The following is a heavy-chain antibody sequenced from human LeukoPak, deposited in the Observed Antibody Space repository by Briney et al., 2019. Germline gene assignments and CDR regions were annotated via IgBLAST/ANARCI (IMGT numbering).Heavy chain of an antibody. J-gene: IGHJ4*02. CDR1: GGSFSGYY. D-gene: IGHD1-26*01. V-gene: IGHV4-34*01. CDR2: INHSGST. Sequence: PSETLSLTCAVYGGSFSGYYWSWIRQPPGKGLEWIGEINHSGSTNYNPSLKSRVTISVGTSKNQFSLKLSSVTAADTAVYYCARARWELLRYFDYWGQGTLVTVSS. CDR3: ARARWELLRYFDY.